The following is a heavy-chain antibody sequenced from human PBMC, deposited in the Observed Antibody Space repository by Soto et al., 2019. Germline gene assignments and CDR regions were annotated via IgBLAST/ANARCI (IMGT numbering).Heavy chain of an antibody. D-gene: IGHD6-19*01. CDR1: GGSISSYY. CDR2: IYYSGST. CDR3: AREKAVAGISFDF. V-gene: IGHV4-59*12. Sequence: PSETLSLTCTVSGGSISSYYWSWIRQPPGKGLEWIGYIYYSGSTNYNPSLKSRFTISRDNAKNTLYLQMNSLRADDTAMYYCAREKAVAGISFDFWGQGTPVTVSS. J-gene: IGHJ4*02.